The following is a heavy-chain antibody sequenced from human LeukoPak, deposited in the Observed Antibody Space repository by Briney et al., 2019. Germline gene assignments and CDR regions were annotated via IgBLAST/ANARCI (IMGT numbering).Heavy chain of an antibody. J-gene: IGHJ5*02. CDR3: VKDNGRWFDP. D-gene: IGHD1-26*01. CDR1: GGSISGYY. V-gene: IGHV4-59*01. Sequence: PSETLSLTCAVSGGSISGYYWSWIRQSPDKGLEWIGYIYYSGTTNYNPSLKSQVTISIDPSKNQFSLKLSSVTAADTAIYYCVKDNGRWFDPWGQGTLVIVSS. CDR2: IYYSGTT.